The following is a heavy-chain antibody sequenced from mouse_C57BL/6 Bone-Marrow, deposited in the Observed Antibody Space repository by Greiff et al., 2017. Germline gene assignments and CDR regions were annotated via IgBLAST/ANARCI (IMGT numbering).Heavy chain of an antibody. Sequence: QVQLQQPGAELVKPGASVKVSCKASGYTFTSYWMHWVKQRPGQGLEWIGRIHPSDSDTNYNQKFKGKATLTVDKSSSPAYMQLSSLTSGVSAVYYCAIWGVWLRRGAWFAYWGQGTLVTGSA. V-gene: IGHV1-74*01. CDR3: AIWGVWLRRGAWFAY. D-gene: IGHD2-2*01. J-gene: IGHJ3*01. CDR2: IHPSDSDT. CDR1: GYTFTSYW.